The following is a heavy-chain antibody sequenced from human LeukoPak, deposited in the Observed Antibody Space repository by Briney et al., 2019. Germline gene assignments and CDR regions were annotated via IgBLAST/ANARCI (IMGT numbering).Heavy chain of an antibody. CDR3: AKDRATATPYYLDN. J-gene: IGHJ4*02. V-gene: IGHV3-7*03. CDR1: GFTFTSYW. Sequence: GGSLRLSCAASGFTFTSYWMSWVRQVPGKGLDWVANIEQDGSEKYYVDSVKGRFTISRDNAKNSMYLQMNSLRVEDTALYYCAKDRATATPYYLDNWGQGTLVTVSS. CDR2: IEQDGSEK.